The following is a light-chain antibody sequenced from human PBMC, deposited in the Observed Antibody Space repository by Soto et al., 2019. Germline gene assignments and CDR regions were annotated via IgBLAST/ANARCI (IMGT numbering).Light chain of an antibody. Sequence: QSALTQPASVSGPPGQSITSSCTGTSSDVGGSNYVSWYQQHPGKAPKLMIYDVCNRPSGVSNRFSGSKSGNTASLTISGLQAEDEADYYCGSYSSSSTLYVFGTGTKLTVL. CDR1: SSDVGGSNY. V-gene: IGLV2-14*03. J-gene: IGLJ1*01. CDR3: GSYSSSSTLYV. CDR2: DVC.